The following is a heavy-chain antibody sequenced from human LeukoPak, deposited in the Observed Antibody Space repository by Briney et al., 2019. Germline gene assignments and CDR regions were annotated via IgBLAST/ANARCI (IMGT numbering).Heavy chain of an antibody. J-gene: IGHJ4*02. D-gene: IGHD5-12*01. Sequence: GGSLRLSCAAPGFTFSSYSMNWVRQAPGKGLEWVSYISSSSSTIYYADSVKGRFTISRANAKNSLYLQMNSLRAEDTAVYYCARDGGGYDRTNYFDYWGQGTLVTVSS. CDR3: ARDGGGYDRTNYFDY. CDR1: GFTFSSYS. V-gene: IGHV3-48*01. CDR2: ISSSSSTI.